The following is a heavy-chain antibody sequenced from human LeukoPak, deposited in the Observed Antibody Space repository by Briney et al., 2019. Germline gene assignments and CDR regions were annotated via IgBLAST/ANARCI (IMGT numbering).Heavy chain of an antibody. J-gene: IGHJ6*02. CDR3: ARDRVSGSPLKLLWFGESRKRGMDV. CDR1: GFTFSSYW. D-gene: IGHD3-10*01. CDR2: INSDGSST. Sequence: LGGSLRLSCAASGFTFSSYWMHWVRQAPGKGLVWVSRINSDGSSTSYADSVKGRFTISRDNAKNTLYLQMNSLRAEDTAVYYCARDRVSGSPLKLLWFGESRKRGMDVWGQGTTVTVSS. V-gene: IGHV3-74*01.